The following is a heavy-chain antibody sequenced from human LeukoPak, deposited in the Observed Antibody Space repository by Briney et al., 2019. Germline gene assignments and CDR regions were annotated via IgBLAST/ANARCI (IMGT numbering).Heavy chain of an antibody. V-gene: IGHV3-23*01. CDR3: VVVVEPPDSDGFDV. Sequence: PGGSLRLSCAASGFTFSNYAMSWVRQAPGKGLEWVSAITGSGDSTYNADSVKGRFTISRDNARNTLSLQMNSLTIEDTAVYYCVVVVEPPDSDGFDVWGQGTMITVSS. J-gene: IGHJ3*01. CDR2: ITGSGDST. CDR1: GFTFSNYA. D-gene: IGHD1-14*01.